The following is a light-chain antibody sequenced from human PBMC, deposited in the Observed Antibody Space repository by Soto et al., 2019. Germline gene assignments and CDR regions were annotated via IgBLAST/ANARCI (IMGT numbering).Light chain of an antibody. CDR1: QGIRSY. V-gene: IGKV1-9*01. CDR2: AAS. J-gene: IGKJ5*01. CDR3: QQLLSYTIT. Sequence: DIQFTQSPSFLSAYVGNRLTIPYRVSQGIRSYLAWYQQTPGQAPKIMIYAASTLQSGVPLRFSGSGAGASCTRTISSLQPEDFKTYDCQQLLSYTITFGPGTRLEIK.